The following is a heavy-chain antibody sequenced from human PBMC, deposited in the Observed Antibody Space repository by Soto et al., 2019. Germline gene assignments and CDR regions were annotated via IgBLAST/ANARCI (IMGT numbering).Heavy chain of an antibody. J-gene: IGHJ4*02. V-gene: IGHV3-13*01. CDR1: GFTFSSYD. CDR3: ARGIAAAGTGLDY. Sequence: GGSLRLSCAASGFTFSSYDMHWVRQATGKGLEWVSAIGTAGDTYYPGSVKGRFTISRENAKNSLYLQMNSLRAEDTAVYYCARGIAAAGTGLDYWGQGTLVTVSS. CDR2: IGTAGDT. D-gene: IGHD6-13*01.